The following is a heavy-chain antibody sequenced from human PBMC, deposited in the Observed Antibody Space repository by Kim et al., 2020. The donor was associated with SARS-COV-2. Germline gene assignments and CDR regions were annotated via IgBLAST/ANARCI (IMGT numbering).Heavy chain of an antibody. V-gene: IGHV4-59*13. CDR3: ASSGGTGTTGSHDAFDI. CDR1: GGSISSYY. Sequence: SETLSLTCTVSGGSISSYYWSWIRQPPGKGLEWIGYIYYSGSTNYNPSLKSRVTISVDTSKNQFSLKLSSVTAADTAVYYCASSGGTGTTGSHDAFDIWGQGTMVTVSS. J-gene: IGHJ3*02. D-gene: IGHD1-7*01. CDR2: IYYSGST.